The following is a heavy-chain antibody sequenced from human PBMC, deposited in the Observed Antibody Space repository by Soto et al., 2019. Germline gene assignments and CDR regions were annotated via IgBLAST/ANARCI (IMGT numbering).Heavy chain of an antibody. J-gene: IGHJ6*02. CDR3: AKLLHNSYYNVMDV. Sequence: EVQLLESGEDWFRPGGPLGPPFQPLGSTFTVIARGWVGQPPGRGLEWASSISHSGNTYYSDSVKGRFTISRDNSKNTLYLQMDSLRAEDTATYYCAKLLHNSYYNVMDVWGQGTTVTVSS. CDR2: ISHSGNT. V-gene: IGHV3-23*01. CDR1: GSTFTVIA. D-gene: IGHD4-4*01.